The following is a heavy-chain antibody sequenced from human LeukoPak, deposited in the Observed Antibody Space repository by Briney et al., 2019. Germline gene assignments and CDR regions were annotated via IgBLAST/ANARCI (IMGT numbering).Heavy chain of an antibody. CDR3: AKAGDTSIGSSWYWGPSHPGPNWFDP. D-gene: IGHD6-13*01. V-gene: IGHV1-2*02. CDR1: GYTFTGYY. J-gene: IGHJ5*02. CDR2: INPNSGDT. Sequence: ASVKVSCKASGYTFTGYYMNWVRQAPGQGLEWMGWINPNSGDTNSAQKFQGRVTMTRDTSISTAYMELSRLTSDDTAVYYCAKAGDTSIGSSWYWGPSHPGPNWFDPWGQGTLVTVSS.